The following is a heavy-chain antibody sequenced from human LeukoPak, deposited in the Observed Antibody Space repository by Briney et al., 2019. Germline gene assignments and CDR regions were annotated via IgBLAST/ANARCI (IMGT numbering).Heavy chain of an antibody. CDR3: AKDSAGIAAAGPKGDY. J-gene: IGHJ4*02. V-gene: IGHV3-23*01. CDR1: GFTFSSYA. CDR2: ISGSGGST. Sequence: RAGGSLRLSCAASGFTFSSYAMSWVRQAPGKGLEWVSAISGSGGSTYYADSVKGRFTISRDDSKNTLYLQMNSLRAEDTAVYYCAKDSAGIAAAGPKGDYWGQGTLVTVSS. D-gene: IGHD6-13*01.